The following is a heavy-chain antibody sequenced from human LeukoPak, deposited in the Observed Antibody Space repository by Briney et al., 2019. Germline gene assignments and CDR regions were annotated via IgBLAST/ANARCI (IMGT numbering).Heavy chain of an antibody. D-gene: IGHD3-9*01. Sequence: GGSLRLSCAASGFTFSSYWMTWVRHLPGKGLEWAAKIKQDGSEKYYVDSVKGRFTISRDNTRDSLYLQMNSLRAEDTAVYYCARETAHYDILTGYYPYFDYWGQGTLVTVSS. CDR2: IKQDGSEK. CDR3: ARETAHYDILTGYYPYFDY. V-gene: IGHV3-7*03. CDR1: GFTFSSYW. J-gene: IGHJ4*02.